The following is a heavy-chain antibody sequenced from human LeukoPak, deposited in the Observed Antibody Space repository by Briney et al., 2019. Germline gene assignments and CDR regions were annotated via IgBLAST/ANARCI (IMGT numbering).Heavy chain of an antibody. CDR2: IYYSGST. V-gene: IGHV4-59*01. CDR3: ARDNNNWYGWFDP. D-gene: IGHD1-1*01. CDR1: GGSIRSYY. J-gene: IGHJ5*02. Sequence: PSETLSLTCTVSGGSIRSYYWSWIRQPPGKGLEWIGYIYYSGSTNYNPSLKSRVTISVDTSKNQSSLKLSSVTAADTAVYYCARDNNNWYGWFDPWSQGTLVTVSS.